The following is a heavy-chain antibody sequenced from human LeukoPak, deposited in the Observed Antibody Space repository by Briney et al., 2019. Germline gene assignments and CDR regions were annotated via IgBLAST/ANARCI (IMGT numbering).Heavy chain of an antibody. V-gene: IGHV1-69*05. D-gene: IGHD5-24*01. CDR1: GGTFSSYA. CDR3: ARGRDGYNSPVFDI. CDR2: IIPIFGTA. Sequence: SVKVSCKASGGTFSSYAISWVRQAPGQGLEWMGGIIPIFGTANYAQKFQGRVTITTDESTSTAYMELSSLRSEDTAVYYCARGRDGYNSPVFDIWGQGTMVTVSS. J-gene: IGHJ3*02.